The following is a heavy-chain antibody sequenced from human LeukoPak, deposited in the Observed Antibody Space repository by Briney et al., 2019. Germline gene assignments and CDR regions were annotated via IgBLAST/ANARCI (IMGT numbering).Heavy chain of an antibody. CDR1: GYTFTGYY. CDR3: ARRGHYSQYGADY. D-gene: IGHD4-11*01. J-gene: IGHJ4*02. CDR2: INPNSGGT. V-gene: IGHV1-2*02. Sequence: ASVKVSCKASGYTFTGYYMHWVRQAPGQGLEWISYINPNSGGTNYAQKFQGRVTMPGDTSISPAYMELSRMRSDATAVYYCARRGHYSQYGADYWGQGTLVTVSS.